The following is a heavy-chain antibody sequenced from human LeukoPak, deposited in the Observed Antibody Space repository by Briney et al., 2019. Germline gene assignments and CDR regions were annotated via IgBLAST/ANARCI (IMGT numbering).Heavy chain of an antibody. J-gene: IGHJ6*02. D-gene: IGHD2-8*02. CDR2: FSNSGGTT. CDR1: GFSFSSYP. Sequence: PGESLRLSCAASGFSFSSYPMSWVRQAPGRGLEWDSTFSNSGGTTYYADSVKGRFTVSRDNSENMLYLQMNNLRAEDTAVYYCAKGLLLDYYYGVDVWGQGTTVTVSS. CDR3: AKGLLLDYYYGVDV. V-gene: IGHV3-23*01.